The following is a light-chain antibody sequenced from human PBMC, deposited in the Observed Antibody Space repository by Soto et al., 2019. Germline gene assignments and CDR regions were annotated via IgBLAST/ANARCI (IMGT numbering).Light chain of an antibody. Sequence: DIQMTQSPSTLSASVGDRVTITCRASQSISGWLAWYQQKPGKAPKLLVYQASILEDGVPSRFSGSGSGTEFTLTSSSLQPDDFASYYCQEYNSYWTFGPGTKVEMK. CDR1: QSISGW. V-gene: IGKV1-5*03. J-gene: IGKJ1*01. CDR3: QEYNSYWT. CDR2: QAS.